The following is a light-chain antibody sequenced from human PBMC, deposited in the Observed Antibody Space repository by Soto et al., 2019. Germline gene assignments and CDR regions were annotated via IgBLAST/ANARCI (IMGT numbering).Light chain of an antibody. CDR1: SSHAGIYDF. CDR3: SLCTGNNKAF. J-gene: IGLJ2*01. CDR2: EVN. V-gene: IGLV2-8*01. Sequence: QSALTQPPSASGSPGQSVTISCTGISSHAGIYDFVSWYQQHPGKAPKLMIYEVNKRPSGVPDRFSGSKSGNTASLTVSGLRAEDEADYYCSLCTGNNKAFFGGGTKLTVL.